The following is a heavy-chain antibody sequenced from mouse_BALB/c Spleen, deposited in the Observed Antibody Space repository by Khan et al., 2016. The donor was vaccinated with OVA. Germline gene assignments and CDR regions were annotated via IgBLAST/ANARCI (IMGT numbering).Heavy chain of an antibody. J-gene: IGHJ3*01. CDR3: ASHLTGSFAY. V-gene: IGHV5-6*01. CDR2: ISSGADYT. Sequence: EVELVESGGDLVKPGGSLKLSCAASGFTFSSYSMSWVRQTPDKRLEWVATISSGADYTYYQDSVKGRFTISRDKATNTLYLQMSSLKSEDTAMYYCASHLTGSFAYWGQGTLVTVSA. D-gene: IGHD4-1*01. CDR1: GFTFSSYS.